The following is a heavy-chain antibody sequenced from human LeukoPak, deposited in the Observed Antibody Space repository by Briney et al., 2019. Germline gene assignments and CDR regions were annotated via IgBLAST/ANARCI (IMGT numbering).Heavy chain of an antibody. V-gene: IGHV3-23*01. CDR3: ARPLMVRGDQRDY. D-gene: IGHD3-10*01. J-gene: IGHJ4*02. CDR1: GFSFSSFA. Sequence: PGGSLRLSCAASGFSFSSFAMSWVRQAPGKGPEWVPGISRSGDYIYYADSVKGRFTISRDNSKNTLYLQMNSLRAEDTAIYYCARPLMVRGDQRDYWGQGTLVTVSS. CDR2: ISRSGDYI.